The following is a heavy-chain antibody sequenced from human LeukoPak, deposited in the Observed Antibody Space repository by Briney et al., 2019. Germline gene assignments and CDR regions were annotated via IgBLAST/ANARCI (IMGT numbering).Heavy chain of an antibody. Sequence: GASVKVSCKASGYTFTGYGLNWVRQAPGQGLEWMGGISAYNGNTNYAQKLQGRVTMSTDTSTSTAYMELRSLRSDDTAVYYCARGVSGSYSYYYGMDVWGQGTTVTVSS. V-gene: IGHV1-18*01. D-gene: IGHD3-10*01. CDR1: GYTFTGYG. J-gene: IGHJ6*02. CDR2: ISAYNGNT. CDR3: ARGVSGSYSYYYGMDV.